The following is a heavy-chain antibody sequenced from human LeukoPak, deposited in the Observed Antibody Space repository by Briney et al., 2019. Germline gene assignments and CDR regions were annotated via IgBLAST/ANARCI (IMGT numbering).Heavy chain of an antibody. V-gene: IGHV3-74*01. CDR1: GFTFSSYW. CDR3: ARDRWELLNAFDI. D-gene: IGHD1-26*01. CDR2: INSDGSST. J-gene: IGHJ3*02. Sequence: PGGSLRLSCAASGFTFSSYWMHWGRQAPGEGLVWVSRINSDGSSTSYADSVKGRFTISRDNAKNTLYLQMNSLRAEDTAVYYCARDRWELLNAFDIWGQGTMVTVSS.